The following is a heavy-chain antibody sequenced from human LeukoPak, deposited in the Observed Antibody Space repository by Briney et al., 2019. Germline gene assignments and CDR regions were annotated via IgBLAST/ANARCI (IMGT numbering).Heavy chain of an antibody. Sequence: GESLRLSYAASGFTFSSYAIHWVRQAPGKGMEWVSVISGSGGTTYYADSVKGRFTTSRDNSKNTLYLQMNSLRAEDTAVYYCAKDGLDLAARRYFDYWGQGTLVTVSS. V-gene: IGHV3-23*01. CDR2: ISGSGGTT. J-gene: IGHJ4*02. CDR1: GFTFSSYA. CDR3: AKDGLDLAARRYFDY. D-gene: IGHD6-6*01.